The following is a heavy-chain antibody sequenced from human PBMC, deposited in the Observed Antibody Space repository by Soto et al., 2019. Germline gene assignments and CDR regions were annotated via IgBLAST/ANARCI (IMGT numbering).Heavy chain of an antibody. CDR3: AREYGYCSGGSCYANWFDP. V-gene: IGHV1-2*02. CDR1: GYTFTGYY. J-gene: IGHJ5*02. Sequence: GASVKVSCKASGYTFTGYYMHWVRQAPGQGLEWMGWINPNSGGTNYAQKFQGRVTMTRDTSISTAYMELSRLRSDDTAVYYCAREYGYCSGGSCYANWFDPWGQGT. CDR2: INPNSGGT. D-gene: IGHD2-15*01.